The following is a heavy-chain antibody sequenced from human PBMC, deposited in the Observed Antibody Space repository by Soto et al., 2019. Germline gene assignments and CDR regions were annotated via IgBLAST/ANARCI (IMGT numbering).Heavy chain of an antibody. Sequence: GESLKISCKGSGYSFTSYWIGWVRQMPGKGLEWMGIIHPGDSDTRYSPSFQGQVTISADKSISTAYLQWSSLKASDTAMYYCARLQYSSGWDPRFPFDYWGQGTLVTVSS. J-gene: IGHJ4*02. D-gene: IGHD6-19*01. CDR2: IHPGDSDT. CDR1: GYSFTSYW. V-gene: IGHV5-51*01. CDR3: ARLQYSSGWDPRFPFDY.